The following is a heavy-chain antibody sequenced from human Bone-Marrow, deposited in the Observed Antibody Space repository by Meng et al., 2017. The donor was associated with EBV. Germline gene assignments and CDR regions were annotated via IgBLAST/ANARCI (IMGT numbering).Heavy chain of an antibody. CDR3: ARARVLLWEGWFDP. CDR2: INTNTGNP. V-gene: IGHV7-4-1*02. CDR1: GYTFTSYA. J-gene: IGHJ5*02. Sequence: QGQWLQSGFRLKKPGASVKVSCKASGYTFTSYAMNWVRQAPGQGLEWMGWINTNTGNPTYAQGFTGRFVFSLDTSVSTAYLQISSLKAEDTAVYYCARARVLLWEGWFDPWGQGTLVTVSS. D-gene: IGHD2-15*01.